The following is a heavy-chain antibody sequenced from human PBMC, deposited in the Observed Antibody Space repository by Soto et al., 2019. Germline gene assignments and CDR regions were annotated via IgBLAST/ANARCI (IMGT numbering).Heavy chain of an antibody. CDR2: IYYSGST. V-gene: IGHV4-59*08. D-gene: IGHD3-10*01. CDR1: GGSISSYY. CDR3: ARQWTYVDYYCSGSYYMDV. J-gene: IGHJ6*03. Sequence: QVQLQESGPGLVKPSETLSLTCTVSGGSISSYYWSWIRQPPGKGLEWIGYIYYSGSTNYNPSLKSRVTISVDTSKNQFSLKLSSVTAADTAVYYCARQWTYVDYYCSGSYYMDVWGKGTTVTVSS.